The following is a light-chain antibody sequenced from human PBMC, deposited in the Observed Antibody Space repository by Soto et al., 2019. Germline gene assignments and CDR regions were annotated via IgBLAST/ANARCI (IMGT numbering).Light chain of an antibody. CDR3: GTWDSSLSAGV. CDR1: SSNIGNNY. J-gene: IGLJ3*02. Sequence: QSALTQPPSVSGAPGQTFTISCSGSSSNIGNNYVSWYQQLPGTAPKLLIYDNNKRPSGIPDRFSGSKSGTSATLGITGLQTGDEAGYYCGTWDSSLSAGVFGGGTKVTVL. V-gene: IGLV1-51*01. CDR2: DNN.